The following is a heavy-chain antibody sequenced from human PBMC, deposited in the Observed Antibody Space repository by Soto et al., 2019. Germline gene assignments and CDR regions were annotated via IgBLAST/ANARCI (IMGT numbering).Heavy chain of an antibody. CDR2: IYYSGST. CDR3: SRHDYGDYRDAFDI. V-gene: IGHV4-30-4*01. Sequence: ASETLSLTCTVSGGSISSGDYYWSWIRQPLGKGLEWIGYIYYSGSTYYNPSLKSRVTISVDTSKNQFSLKLSSVTAADTAVYYCSRHDYGDYRDAFDIWGQGTMVTVSS. D-gene: IGHD4-17*01. CDR1: GGSISSGDYY. J-gene: IGHJ3*02.